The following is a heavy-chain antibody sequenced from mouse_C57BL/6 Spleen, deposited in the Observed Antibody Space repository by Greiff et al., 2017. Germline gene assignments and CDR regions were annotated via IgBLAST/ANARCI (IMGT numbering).Heavy chain of an antibody. CDR2: INPGSGGT. J-gene: IGHJ4*01. Sequence: QVQLQQSGAELVRPGTSVKVSCKASGYAFTNYLIEWVKQRPGQGLEWIGVINPGSGGTNYNEKFKGKATLTADKSSSTAYMQRSSLTSEDSAVYSCARYGKDYYGSSYDAMDDWGQGTSVTVSS. CDR3: ARYGKDYYGSSYDAMDD. CDR1: GYAFTNYL. D-gene: IGHD1-1*01. V-gene: IGHV1-54*01.